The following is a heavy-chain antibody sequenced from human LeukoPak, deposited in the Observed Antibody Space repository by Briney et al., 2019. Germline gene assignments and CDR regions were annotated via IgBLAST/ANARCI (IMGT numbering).Heavy chain of an antibody. CDR3: ARGWTSTYYDFWSGYQVGNAFDI. D-gene: IGHD3-3*01. J-gene: IGHJ3*02. CDR1: GGSISSSSYY. CDR2: IYYSGST. V-gene: IGHV4-61*01. Sequence: SETLSLTCTVSGGSISSSSYYWSWIRQPPGKGLEWIGYIYYSGSTNYNPSLKSRVTISVDTSKNQFSLKLSSVTAADTAVYYCARGWTSTYYDFWSGYQVGNAFDIWGQGTMVTVSS.